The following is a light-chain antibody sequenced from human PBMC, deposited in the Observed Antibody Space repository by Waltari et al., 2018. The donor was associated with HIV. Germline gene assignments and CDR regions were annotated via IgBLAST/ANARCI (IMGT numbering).Light chain of an antibody. CDR1: SSDVGAYNF. V-gene: IGLV2-11*01. J-gene: IGLJ2*01. CDR3: CSYAVNYIFD. Sequence: QSALTQPRSVSGSPGQSVTISCTGTSSDVGAYNFVSCYQQYPGKAPNLLIYDVKKRPSGVPDRFYGSKSDNTASLTISGLQAEDEADYYCCSYAVNYIFDFGGGTKLTVL. CDR2: DVK.